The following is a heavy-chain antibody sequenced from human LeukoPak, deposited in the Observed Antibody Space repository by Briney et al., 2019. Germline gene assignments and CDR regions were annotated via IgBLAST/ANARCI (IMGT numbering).Heavy chain of an antibody. CDR2: ISSSSSYI. J-gene: IGHJ4*02. CDR3: ARDRAPQYYYDSSGYFSIPVY. D-gene: IGHD3-22*01. CDR1: GFTVSSNY. Sequence: GGSLRLSCAASGFTVSSNYMNWVRQAPGKGLEWVSSISSSSSYIYYADSVKGRFTISRDNAKNSLYLQMNSLRAEDTAVYYCARDRAPQYYYDSSGYFSIPVYWGQGTLVTVSS. V-gene: IGHV3-21*01.